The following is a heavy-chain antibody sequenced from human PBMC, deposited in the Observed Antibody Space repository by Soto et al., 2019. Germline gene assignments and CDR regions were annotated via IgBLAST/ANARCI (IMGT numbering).Heavy chain of an antibody. CDR2: IFYSGST. D-gene: IGHD3-10*02. J-gene: IGHJ5*01. Sequence: ASETLSLTCTGSGGSISSYYWSWIRQPPGKGLEWIGFIFYSGSTSYNPSLKSRVTISIDTSEYQFSLKLNSVTAADTAVYYCASMIGDPVLSFDSWGQGTLVTVSS. CDR3: ASMIGDPVLSFDS. V-gene: IGHV4-59*01. CDR1: GGSISSYY.